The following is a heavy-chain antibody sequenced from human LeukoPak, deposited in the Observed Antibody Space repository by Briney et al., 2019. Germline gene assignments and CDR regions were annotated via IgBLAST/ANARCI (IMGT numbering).Heavy chain of an antibody. J-gene: IGHJ4*02. V-gene: IGHV3-74*01. CDR3: ARVKGSYDILTGYYDY. D-gene: IGHD3-9*01. CDR1: GFTFSNAW. Sequence: GGSLRLSCAASGFTFSNAWMSWVRQAPGKGLEWVGRINSDGSSTSYADSVKGRFTISRDNAKNTLYLQMNSLRAEDTAVYYCARVKGSYDILTGYYDYWGQGTLVTVSS. CDR2: INSDGSST.